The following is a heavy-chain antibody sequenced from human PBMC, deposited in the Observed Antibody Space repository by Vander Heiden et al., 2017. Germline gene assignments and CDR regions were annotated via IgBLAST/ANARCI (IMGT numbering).Heavy chain of an antibody. CDR3: ARNVYGSGRFDP. V-gene: IGHV4-28*01. J-gene: IGHJ5*02. Sequence: QVQLQESGPGLVKPSDTLPLTCAVSGYSFSSSNWWGWIRQPPGKGLEWIGYIYYSGSTYYNPSLKSRVTMSVDTSKNQFSLKLSSVTAVDTAVYYCARNVYGSGRFDPWGQGTLVTVSS. CDR1: GYSFSSSNW. D-gene: IGHD3-10*01. CDR2: IYYSGST.